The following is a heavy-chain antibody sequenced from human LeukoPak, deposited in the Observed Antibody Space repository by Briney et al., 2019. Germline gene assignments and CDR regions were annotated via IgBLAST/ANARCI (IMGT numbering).Heavy chain of an antibody. D-gene: IGHD3-22*01. CDR3: TKTRMYNYDSRDFDY. Sequence: GGSLRLSCAASGFTFSSYWMHWVRQAPGKGLVWVSRINTDGSSTSYADSVRGRFTISRDNAKNTLYLQMNSLRAEDTAVYYCTKTRMYNYDSRDFDYWGQGTLVTVSS. V-gene: IGHV3-74*01. J-gene: IGHJ4*02. CDR2: INTDGSST. CDR1: GFTFSSYW.